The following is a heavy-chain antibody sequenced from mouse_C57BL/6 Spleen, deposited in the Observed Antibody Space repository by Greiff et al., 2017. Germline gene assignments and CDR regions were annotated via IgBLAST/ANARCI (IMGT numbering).Heavy chain of an antibody. CDR3: AREGYGSSVAWFAY. D-gene: IGHD1-1*01. CDR2: IHPNSGST. Sequence: QVQLQQPGAELVKPGASVKLSCKASGYTFTSYWMHWVKQRPGQGLEWIGMIHPNSGSTNNNEKFKSKATLTVDKSSSTAYMQLSSLTSEDSAVYYCAREGYGSSVAWFAYWGQGTLVTVSA. V-gene: IGHV1-64*01. CDR1: GYTFTSYW. J-gene: IGHJ3*01.